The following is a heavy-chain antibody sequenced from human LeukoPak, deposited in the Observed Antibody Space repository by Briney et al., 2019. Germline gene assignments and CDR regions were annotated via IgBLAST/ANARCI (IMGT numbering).Heavy chain of an antibody. D-gene: IGHD4-17*01. V-gene: IGHV3-30*04. Sequence: PGGSLRLSCAASGFTFSSYAMHWVRQAPGKGLEWVAVISYDGSNKYYADSVKGRFTISRDNSKNTLYLQMNSLRAEDTAVYYCAREDYGDYVWGQGTLVTVSS. J-gene: IGHJ4*02. CDR2: ISYDGSNK. CDR1: GFTFSSYA. CDR3: AREDYGDYV.